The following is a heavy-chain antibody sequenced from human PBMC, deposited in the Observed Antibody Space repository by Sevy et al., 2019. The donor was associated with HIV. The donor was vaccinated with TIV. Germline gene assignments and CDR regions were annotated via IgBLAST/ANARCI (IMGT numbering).Heavy chain of an antibody. Sequence: GGSLRLSCVGSGFAFRKFGMHWVRQAPGKGLEWLSAVSYDGRNTDYSDFLKGRFTISRDNSKNTLYLDINSLRVEDTAVYFWAKVGGGTAWAFNYLEYWGRGTLVTVSS. CDR3: AKVGGGTAWAFNYLEY. CDR2: VSYDGRNT. CDR1: GFAFRKFG. J-gene: IGHJ4*02. D-gene: IGHD3-16*01. V-gene: IGHV3-30*18.